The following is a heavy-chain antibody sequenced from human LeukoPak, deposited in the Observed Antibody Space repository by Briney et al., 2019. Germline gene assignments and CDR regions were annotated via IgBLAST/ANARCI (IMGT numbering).Heavy chain of an antibody. Sequence: SETLSLTCTVSGGSISSYYWSWIRQPAGKGLEWIGRIYTSGSTNYNPSLKSRVTMSVDTSKNQFSLKLSSVTVADTAVYYCAREAEYYYGSGSYPNWFDPWGQGTLVTVSS. CDR3: AREAEYYYGSGSYPNWFDP. CDR1: GGSISSYY. CDR2: IYTSGST. D-gene: IGHD3-10*01. J-gene: IGHJ5*02. V-gene: IGHV4-4*07.